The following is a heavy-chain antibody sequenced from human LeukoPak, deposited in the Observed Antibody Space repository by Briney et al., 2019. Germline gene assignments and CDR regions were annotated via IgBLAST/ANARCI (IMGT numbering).Heavy chain of an antibody. CDR1: GGSISSSNW. D-gene: IGHD1-26*01. Sequence: KSSETLSLTCAVSGGSISSSNWWSWVRQPPGKGLEWIGEIYHSGSTNYNPSLKSRVTISVDKSKNQFSLKLSSVTAADTAVYYCARLSGSYRSGFDYWGQGTLVTVSS. V-gene: IGHV4-4*02. CDR2: IYHSGST. CDR3: ARLSGSYRSGFDY. J-gene: IGHJ4*02.